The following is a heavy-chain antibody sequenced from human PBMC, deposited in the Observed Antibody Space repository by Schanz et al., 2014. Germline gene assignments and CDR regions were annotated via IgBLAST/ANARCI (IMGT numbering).Heavy chain of an antibody. V-gene: IGHV3-30*04. CDR2: VPFDGSQK. D-gene: IGHD6-13*01. CDR3: ARDGEAAAGCDY. CDR1: GFTFSSYA. J-gene: IGHJ4*02. Sequence: QVQLVESGGGVVQPGRSLRLSCAASGFTFSSYALHWVRQAPGKGLEWVAFVPFDGSQKFYADSVKGRFTISRDNSKNTVHLQMNSLRAEDTAVYYCARDGEAAAGCDYWGQGTLVTVSS.